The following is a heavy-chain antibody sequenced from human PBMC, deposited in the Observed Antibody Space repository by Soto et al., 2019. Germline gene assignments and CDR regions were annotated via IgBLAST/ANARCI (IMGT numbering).Heavy chain of an antibody. J-gene: IGHJ5*02. Sequence: QVQLQQWGAGLLKPSETLSLTCAVYGGSFSGYYWSWIRQPPGKGLEWIGEINHSGSTNYNPSLKSRVTIPVDTSKTQFSLKLSSVPAADTAVYYCARGPSYLLVRPSVRFDPWGQGTLVTVSS. CDR1: GGSFSGYY. CDR3: ARGPSYLLVRPSVRFDP. D-gene: IGHD2-8*01. CDR2: INHSGST. V-gene: IGHV4-34*01.